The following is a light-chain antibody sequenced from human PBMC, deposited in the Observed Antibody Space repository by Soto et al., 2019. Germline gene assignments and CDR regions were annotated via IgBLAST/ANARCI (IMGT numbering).Light chain of an antibody. CDR2: LAS. Sequence: EITMTQSPATLSVSPGESATLSCRASESLESDLAWYQQKSGQAPRLLIYLASTRPTGIPARFSGSGSGTDFTLTISILQAEDVAVYYCQQYKKWPPTFGQGTKVEIK. J-gene: IGKJ1*01. CDR3: QQYKKWPPT. CDR1: ESLESD. V-gene: IGKV3D-15*01.